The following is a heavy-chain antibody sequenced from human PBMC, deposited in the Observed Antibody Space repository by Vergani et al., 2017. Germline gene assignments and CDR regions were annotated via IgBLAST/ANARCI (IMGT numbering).Heavy chain of an antibody. V-gene: IGHV3-23*01. CDR3: ARQQWGLYY. D-gene: IGHD1-26*01. Sequence: EVQLLESGGGLVQPGGSLRLSCTVSGFTFSSNDFHWVRQAPGKGLEWVSAISARYPSTYYADSVKGRFTISRDNSKNTLYLQMSSLRVDDTALYYCARQQWGLYYWGQGTLVTVSS. CDR2: ISARYPST. CDR1: GFTFSSND. J-gene: IGHJ4*02.